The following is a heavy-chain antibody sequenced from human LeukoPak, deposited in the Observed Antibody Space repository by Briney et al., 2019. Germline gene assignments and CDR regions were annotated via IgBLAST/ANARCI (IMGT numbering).Heavy chain of an antibody. CDR3: AIEGLGINDFDY. V-gene: IGHV1-69*13. D-gene: IGHD7-27*01. Sequence: SVKVSCKASGGTFSSYAISWVQQAPGQGLEWMGGIIPIFGTANYAQKFQGRVTITADESTSTVYMELSRLRSEDTAVYYCAIEGLGINDFDYWGQGTLVTVSS. J-gene: IGHJ4*02. CDR2: IIPIFGTA. CDR1: GGTFSSYA.